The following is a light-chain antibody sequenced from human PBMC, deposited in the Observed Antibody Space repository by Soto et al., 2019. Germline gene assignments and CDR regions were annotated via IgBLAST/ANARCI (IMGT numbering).Light chain of an antibody. Sequence: SYELTQPPSVSVAPGQTARITCGGSNIGSKTVHWCQQKPGQAPVLVLYDDSDRPSGIPERFSGSNSGNTATLTISRVEAGDEADYYCQVWDTSSDHRYVFGAGTKVTVL. CDR1: NIGSKT. CDR2: DDS. V-gene: IGLV3-21*02. J-gene: IGLJ1*01. CDR3: QVWDTSSDHRYV.